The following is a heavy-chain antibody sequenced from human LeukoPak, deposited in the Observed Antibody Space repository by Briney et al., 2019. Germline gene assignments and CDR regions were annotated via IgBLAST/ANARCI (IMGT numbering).Heavy chain of an antibody. J-gene: IGHJ5*02. CDR3: ARDLRGRNWFDP. V-gene: IGHV4-59*01. Sequence: SETLSLTCTVSGGSISSYYWSWIRQPPGKGLEWIGYIYYSGITNYNPSLKSRVTISVDTSKNQFSLKLSSVTAADTAVYYCARDLRGRNWFDPWGQGTLVTVSS. CDR2: IYYSGIT. CDR1: GGSISSYY.